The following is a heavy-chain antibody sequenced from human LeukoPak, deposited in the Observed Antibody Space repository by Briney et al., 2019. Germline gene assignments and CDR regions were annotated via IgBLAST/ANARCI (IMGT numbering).Heavy chain of an antibody. CDR2: INTNTGNP. V-gene: IGHV7-4-1*02. D-gene: IGHD2-15*01. CDR3: ARDRSVVAATRSWFDP. J-gene: IGHJ5*02. Sequence: ASVKVSCKASGYTFTSYAMNWVRQAPGQGLEWMGWINTNTGNPTYAQGFTGRFVFSLDTSVSTAYLQISSLKAEDTAVYYCARDRSVVAATRSWFDPWDQGTLVTVSS. CDR1: GYTFTSYA.